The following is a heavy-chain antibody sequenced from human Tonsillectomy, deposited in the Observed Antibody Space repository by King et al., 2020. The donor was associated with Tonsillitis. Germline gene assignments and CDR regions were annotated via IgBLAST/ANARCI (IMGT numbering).Heavy chain of an antibody. CDR1: GFTFDDYA. J-gene: IGHJ6*02. Sequence: VQLVESGGGLVQPGRSLRLSCAASGFTFDDYAMHWVRQAPGKGLEWVSGISWNSGSIGYADSVKGRFTISRDNAKNSLYLQMNSLRAEDTALYYCAKGISSSSGWYFPYYYYYGMDVWGQGTTVTVSS. CDR2: ISWNSGSI. CDR3: AKGISSSSGWYFPYYYYYGMDV. D-gene: IGHD6-19*01. V-gene: IGHV3-9*01.